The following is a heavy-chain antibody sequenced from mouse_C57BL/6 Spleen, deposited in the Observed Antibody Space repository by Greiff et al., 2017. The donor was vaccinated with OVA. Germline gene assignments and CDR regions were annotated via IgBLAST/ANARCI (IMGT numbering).Heavy chain of an antibody. V-gene: IGHV5-15*01. J-gene: IGHJ3*01. D-gene: IGHD1-1*01. CDR2: ISNLAYSI. CDR3: ARGGYGSSPWFAY. Sequence: EVMLVESGGGLVQPGGSLKLSCAASGFTFSDYGMAWVRQAPRKGPEWVAFISNLAYSIYYADTVTGRFTISRENAKNTLYLEMSSLRSEDTAMYYCARGGYGSSPWFAYWGQGTLVTVSA. CDR1: GFTFSDYG.